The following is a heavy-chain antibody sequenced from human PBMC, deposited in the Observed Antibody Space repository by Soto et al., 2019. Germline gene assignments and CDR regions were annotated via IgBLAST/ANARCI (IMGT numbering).Heavy chain of an antibody. V-gene: IGHV3-21*01. D-gene: IGHD6-19*01. CDR3: ARDPSGYSSGWYFDL. Sequence: EVQLVESGGGLVKPGGSLRLSCAASGFTFSSYSMNWVRQAPGKGLEWVSSISSSSSYIYYADSVKGRFTISRDNAKNSLYLQMNSLSAEDTAVYYCARDPSGYSSGWYFDLWGRGTLVTVSS. J-gene: IGHJ2*01. CDR2: ISSSSSYI. CDR1: GFTFSSYS.